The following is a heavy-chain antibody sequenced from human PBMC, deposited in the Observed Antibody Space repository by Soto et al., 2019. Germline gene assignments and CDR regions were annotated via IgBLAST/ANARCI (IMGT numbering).Heavy chain of an antibody. Sequence: SETLSLTCAVYGESFSGYIWTWIRQTPGKGLQWIGQINHSGSASYNPSLKSRVTISVDTSKNQFSLKLSSVTAADTAVYYCAREASTSIAVAGTMGFDYWGQGTLVTVSS. D-gene: IGHD6-19*01. V-gene: IGHV4-34*01. CDR2: INHSGSA. CDR3: AREASTSIAVAGTMGFDY. CDR1: GESFSGYI. J-gene: IGHJ4*02.